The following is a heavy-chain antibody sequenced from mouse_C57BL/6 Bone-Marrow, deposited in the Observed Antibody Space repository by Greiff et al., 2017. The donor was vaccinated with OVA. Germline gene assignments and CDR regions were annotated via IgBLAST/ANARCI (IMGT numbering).Heavy chain of an antibody. Sequence: VQLQQPGAELVMPGASVKLSCKASGYTFTSYWMHWVKQRPGQGLEWIGEIDTSDSYTNYNQKFKGKSTLTVDKSSSTAYMQRSSLTSEDSAVYYCARRGDSSGYVDYFDYWGQGTTLTVSS. CDR3: ARRGDSSGYVDYFDY. J-gene: IGHJ2*01. CDR2: IDTSDSYT. V-gene: IGHV1-69*01. CDR1: GYTFTSYW. D-gene: IGHD3-2*02.